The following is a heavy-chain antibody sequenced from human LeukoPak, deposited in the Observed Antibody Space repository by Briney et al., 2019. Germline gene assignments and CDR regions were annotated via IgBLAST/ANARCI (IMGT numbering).Heavy chain of an antibody. CDR1: GYNLREYV. V-gene: IGHV3-20*04. J-gene: IGHJ4*02. D-gene: IGHD2-2*01. Sequence: GGSLRLSCAASGYNLREYVLIWVGQVPGRGLDGVSGTNRRCYITGYADFVKGCFTITRDNAKNSLYLQMNSLRVEDMAVYYCAKGPLLCDWGQGTLVTVSS. CDR2: TNRRCYIT. CDR3: AKGPLLCD.